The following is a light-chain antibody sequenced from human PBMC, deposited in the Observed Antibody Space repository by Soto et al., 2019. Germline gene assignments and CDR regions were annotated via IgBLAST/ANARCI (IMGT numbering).Light chain of an antibody. CDR3: SSYTSSSALV. V-gene: IGLV2-14*03. CDR2: DVS. CDR1: SSDVDDYKY. Sequence: QSALTQPASVSGSPGQSITISCTGTSSDVDDYKYVLWYQHYPGKAPKLMIYDVSNRPSGVSNRFSGSKSGNTASLTISGLQAEDEDDYYCSSYTSSSALVFGGGTKVTFL. J-gene: IGLJ2*01.